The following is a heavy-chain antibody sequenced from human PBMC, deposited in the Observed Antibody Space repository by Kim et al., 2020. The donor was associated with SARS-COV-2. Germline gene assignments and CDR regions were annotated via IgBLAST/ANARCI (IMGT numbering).Heavy chain of an antibody. D-gene: IGHD5-18*01. CDR3: AREGVDTAMAYFDH. J-gene: IGHJ4*02. Sequence: GGSLRLSCAASGFTFSGYPLHWVRQAPGKGLEWVALISSDATNKYQADSVKGRFTISRDNSKSTLFLQMHSLRVEDTAVYYCAREGVDTAMAYFDHWGQGTLVTVSS. CDR2: ISSDATNK. V-gene: IGHV3-30*04. CDR1: GFTFSGYP.